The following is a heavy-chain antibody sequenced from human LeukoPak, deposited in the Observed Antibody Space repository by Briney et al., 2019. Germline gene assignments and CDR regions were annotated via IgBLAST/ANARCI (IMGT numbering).Heavy chain of an antibody. CDR2: ISGSGGST. D-gene: IGHD3-22*01. CDR3: AKAMIVVKYYFDY. V-gene: IGHV3-23*01. Sequence: GGSLRLSCAASGFTFSTYAMSWVRQAPGKGLEWVSAISGSGGSTYYADSVKGRFTISRDNSKNTLYLQMNSLRAEDTAVYYCAKAMIVVKYYFDYWGQGTLVTVSS. J-gene: IGHJ4*02. CDR1: GFTFSTYA.